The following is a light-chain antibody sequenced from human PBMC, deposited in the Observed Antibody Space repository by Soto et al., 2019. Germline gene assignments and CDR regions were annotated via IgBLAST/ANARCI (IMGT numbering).Light chain of an antibody. CDR3: QQYENFPLT. Sequence: DIQMTQSPSSLSASVGDRVTITCQASQHISEYLNWYQYKPGKAPKLLITDASNLKTGVPSRFSGSGSGTEYTFTINSLQPEAIATYYCQQYENFPLTFGGGTKVDIK. J-gene: IGKJ4*01. V-gene: IGKV1-33*01. CDR1: QHISEY. CDR2: DAS.